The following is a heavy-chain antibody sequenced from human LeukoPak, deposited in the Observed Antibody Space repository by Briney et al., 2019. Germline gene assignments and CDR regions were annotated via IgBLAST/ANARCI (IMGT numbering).Heavy chain of an antibody. CDR3: ARDISNSAGY. J-gene: IGHJ4*02. D-gene: IGHD4-11*01. Sequence: GGSLRLSCAASGFTFSSYWMSWVRQAPGKGLEWVANIKQDGSETYYVDSVKGRFTISRDNTKNSLFLEMNSLRVEDTAMYFCARDISNSAGYWGQGTLVTVSS. V-gene: IGHV3-7*01. CDR1: GFTFSSYW. CDR2: IKQDGSET.